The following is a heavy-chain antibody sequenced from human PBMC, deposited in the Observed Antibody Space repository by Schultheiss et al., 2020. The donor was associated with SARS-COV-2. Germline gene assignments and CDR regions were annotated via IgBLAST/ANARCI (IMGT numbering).Heavy chain of an antibody. J-gene: IGHJ5*02. CDR1: GFTFSNAW. CDR3: TTDICYNKAFDP. D-gene: IGHD3-10*01. V-gene: IGHV3-15*01. CDR2: IKSKTDGGTT. Sequence: GGSLRLSCAAPGFTFSNAWMSWVRQAPGKGLEWVGRIKSKTDGGTTDYAAPVKGRFTISSDDSEYVFYLQMNSLKTEDTAVYYCTTDICYNKAFDPLGQGTLVTVSS.